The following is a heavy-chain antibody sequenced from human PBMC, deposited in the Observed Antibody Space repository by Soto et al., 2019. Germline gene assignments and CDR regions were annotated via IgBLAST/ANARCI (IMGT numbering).Heavy chain of an antibody. Sequence: EVQLLESGGGLVQPGGSLRLSCAASGFTFSTYAMNWVRQAPGKGLEWVSGISGSGDSTYFADSVKGRFTVSRDNSKNTLYLQMNSLRAEDTAVFCCAKERSGGCSVDYGGQGTLVTVSS. V-gene: IGHV3-23*01. CDR3: AKERSGGCSVDY. J-gene: IGHJ4*02. CDR2: ISGSGDST. D-gene: IGHD6-19*01. CDR1: GFTFSTYA.